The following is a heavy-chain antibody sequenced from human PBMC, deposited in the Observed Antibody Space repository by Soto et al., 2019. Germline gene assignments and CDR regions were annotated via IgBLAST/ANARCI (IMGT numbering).Heavy chain of an antibody. Sequence: GGSLRLSCAASGFTFSSYEMNWVRQAPGKGLEWVSYISGSGNAMFYADSVKGRFTISRDNAKNSLYLQMDSLRDEDTAVYFCARAIAVGSTSLDYWGLGTRVTVSS. J-gene: IGHJ4*02. CDR2: ISGSGNAM. V-gene: IGHV3-48*03. D-gene: IGHD6-19*01. CDR1: GFTFSSYE. CDR3: ARAIAVGSTSLDY.